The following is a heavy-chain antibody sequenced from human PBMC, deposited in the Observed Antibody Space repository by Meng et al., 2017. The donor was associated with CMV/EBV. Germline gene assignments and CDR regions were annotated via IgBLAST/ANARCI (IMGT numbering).Heavy chain of an antibody. CDR2: VYISGTT. J-gene: IGHJ4*02. CDR1: GGSISNYY. V-gene: IGHV4-4*07. CDR3: ASTFSDNDWNFDY. D-gene: IGHD3-3*01. Sequence: QVQLHASGPGLVKPAETRSPTCTASGGSISNYYRSWLRQPAGKGLEWIGRVYISGTTNYNPSLRNRVTMSVDTSKNQFSLNLNSVTAADTAVYYCASTFSDNDWNFDYWGQGILVTVAS.